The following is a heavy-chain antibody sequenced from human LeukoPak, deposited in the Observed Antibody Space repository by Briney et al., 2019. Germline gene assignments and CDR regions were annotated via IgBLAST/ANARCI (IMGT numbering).Heavy chain of an antibody. D-gene: IGHD4/OR15-4a*01. Sequence: SETLSLTCTVSDYSISSGHYWGWIRQPPGKGLEWIGSIYHSGSTYYNPSLKSRVTISVDTSKNQVSLKLSSVTAADTAVYYCARLSRLGAIDYWGQGTLVTVSS. V-gene: IGHV4-38-2*02. CDR2: IYHSGST. CDR1: DYSISSGHY. CDR3: ARLSRLGAIDY. J-gene: IGHJ4*02.